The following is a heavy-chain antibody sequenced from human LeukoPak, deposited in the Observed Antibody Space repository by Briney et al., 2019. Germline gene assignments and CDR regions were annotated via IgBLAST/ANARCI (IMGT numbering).Heavy chain of an antibody. D-gene: IGHD6-19*01. J-gene: IGHJ6*03. CDR1: GFTFSSYW. CDR3: ARGRAAVTGYYMDV. CDR2: INTDGTST. V-gene: IGHV3-74*01. Sequence: GGSLRLPCAASGFTFSSYWMHWVRQAPGKGLVWVSRINTDGTSTTYADSVKGRFTISRDNAKNTLYLQINSLRAEDTAVYYCARGRAAVTGYYMDVWGKGTTVTVSS.